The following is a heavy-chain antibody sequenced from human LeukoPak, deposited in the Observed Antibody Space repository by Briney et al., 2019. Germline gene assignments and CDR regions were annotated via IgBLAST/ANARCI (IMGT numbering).Heavy chain of an antibody. CDR2: IIPIFGTA. Sequence: SVKVSCKASGYTFTSYGISWVRQAPGQGLEWMGGIIPIFGTANYAQKFQGRVTITADESTSTAYMELSSLRSEDTAVYYCARSLRGRDYYGSGSYRRDYMDVWGKGTTVTISS. V-gene: IGHV1-69*13. CDR1: GYTFTSYG. D-gene: IGHD3-10*01. CDR3: ARSLRGRDYYGSGSYRRDYMDV. J-gene: IGHJ6*03.